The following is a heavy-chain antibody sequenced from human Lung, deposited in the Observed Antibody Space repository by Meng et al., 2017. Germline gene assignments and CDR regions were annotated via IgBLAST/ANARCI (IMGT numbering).Heavy chain of an antibody. V-gene: IGHV4-34*01. CDR1: GGSCSDYY. CDR3: ARGPTTMAHDFDY. J-gene: IGHJ4*02. CDR2: INHSGST. Sequence: QVQLKRGGAVLLTPSEALVLTGVVGGGSCSDYYWSWLRQHPGKGREWIEEINHSGSTNYHPYLESRATISVDTSQNNLSLKLSSVTAADSAVYYCARGPTTMAHDFDYWGQGTLVTVSS. D-gene: IGHD4-11*01.